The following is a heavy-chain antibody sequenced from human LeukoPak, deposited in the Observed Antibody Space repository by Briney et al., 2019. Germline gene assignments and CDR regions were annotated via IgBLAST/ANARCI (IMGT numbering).Heavy chain of an antibody. V-gene: IGHV1-69*13. CDR3: AKDIERSRYSGYDY. J-gene: IGHJ4*02. Sequence: SVKVSCKASGGTFSSYAISWVRQAPGQGLEWMGGIIPIFGTANYAQKFQGRVTITADESTSTAYMELSSLRAEDMALYYCAKDIERSRYSGYDYWGQGTLVTLSS. CDR1: GGTFSSYA. CDR2: IIPIFGTA. D-gene: IGHD5-12*01.